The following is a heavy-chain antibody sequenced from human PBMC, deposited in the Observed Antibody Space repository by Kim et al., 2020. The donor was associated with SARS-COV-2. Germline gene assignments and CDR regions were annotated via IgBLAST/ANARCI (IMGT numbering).Heavy chain of an antibody. CDR2: IDPSDSYT. D-gene: IGHD2-2*01. V-gene: IGHV5-10-1*01. Sequence: GESLKISCKGSGYSFTSYWISWVRQMPGKGLEWMGRIDPSDSYTNYSPSFQGHVTISADKSISTAYLQWSSLKASDTAMYYCARHPHQYCSSTSCYLGYFDYWGQGTLVTVSS. CDR3: ARHPHQYCSSTSCYLGYFDY. CDR1: GYSFTSYW. J-gene: IGHJ4*02.